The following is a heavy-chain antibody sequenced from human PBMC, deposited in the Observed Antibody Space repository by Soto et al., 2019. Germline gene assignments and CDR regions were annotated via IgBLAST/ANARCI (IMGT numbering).Heavy chain of an antibody. D-gene: IGHD3-9*01. Sequence: GGSLRLSCAASGFTFSDYYMSWIRQAPGKGLEWVSYISSSGSTIYYADSVKGRFTISRDNAKNSLYLQMNSLRAEDTAVYYCARVPFYDILTGYYYYYMDVWGKGTTVTVSS. CDR2: ISSSGSTI. V-gene: IGHV3-11*01. J-gene: IGHJ6*03. CDR3: ARVPFYDILTGYYYYYMDV. CDR1: GFTFSDYY.